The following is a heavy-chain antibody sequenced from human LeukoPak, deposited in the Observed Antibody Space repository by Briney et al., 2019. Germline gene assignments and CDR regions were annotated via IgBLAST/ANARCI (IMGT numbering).Heavy chain of an antibody. CDR2: IKGDGIST. D-gene: IGHD3-3*01. V-gene: IGHV3-74*01. J-gene: IGHJ4*02. Sequence: PAGGSPRLSCAASGFDFSSNWMHWVRHAPGQGLVWVSRIKGDGISTNYADSVKGRFTISRDIAKNTLYLQMNSLRAEDTGVYYCAKDHYWSIDYWGRGTLVTVSS. CDR3: AKDHYWSIDY. CDR1: GFDFSSNW.